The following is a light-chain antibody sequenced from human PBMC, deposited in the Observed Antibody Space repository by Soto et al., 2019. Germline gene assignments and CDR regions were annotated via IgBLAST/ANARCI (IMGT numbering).Light chain of an antibody. CDR3: QQSYGTPLT. CDR2: GAS. J-gene: IGKJ1*01. V-gene: IGKV3-15*01. Sequence: ILLTQSPAALSVSPGERATLSCRASQSVGSNLAWYQQKPGQAPRLLIYGASTRATDIPARFSGSGSGTEFTLTISSLQPEDFATYYCQQSYGTPLTFGQGTKVDIK. CDR1: QSVGSN.